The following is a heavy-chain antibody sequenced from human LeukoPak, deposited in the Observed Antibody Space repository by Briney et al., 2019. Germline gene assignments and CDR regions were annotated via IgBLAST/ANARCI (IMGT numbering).Heavy chain of an antibody. J-gene: IGHJ6*02. D-gene: IGHD2-21*02. Sequence: GSLILSCAGSGFTVSSNYMSWVRQAPGKGLAWVSVIYSGGSTYYADSVKGRFTISRHNSKNTLYLQMNSLRAEDTAVYYCARERAYCGGDCYPMNYYYYGMDVCGQGTTVTVSS. CDR1: GFTVSSNY. CDR2: IYSGGST. CDR3: ARERAYCGGDCYPMNYYYYGMDV. V-gene: IGHV3-53*04.